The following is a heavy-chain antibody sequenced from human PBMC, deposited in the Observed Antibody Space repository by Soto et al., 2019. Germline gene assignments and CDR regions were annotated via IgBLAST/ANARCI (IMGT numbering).Heavy chain of an antibody. J-gene: IGHJ4*02. CDR2: IRSEGYGGTT. D-gene: IGHD6-19*01. CDR1: GFTFGDYA. V-gene: IGHV3-49*04. CDR3: SRDQWPEQWVSLGNYFEY. Sequence: GGSLRLSCTASGFTFGDYAMNWVRQAPGKGLEWVGFIRSEGYGGTTEYAASVNGRFTISRDDSKSIAYLQMNSLKTEDTAVYYCSRDQWPEQWVSLGNYFEYWGQGTLVTVSS.